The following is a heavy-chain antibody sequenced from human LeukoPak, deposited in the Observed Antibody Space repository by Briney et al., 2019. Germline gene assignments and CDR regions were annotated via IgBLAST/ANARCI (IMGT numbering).Heavy chain of an antibody. CDR3: AKSLTVAAAGHYYSYGLDV. V-gene: IGHV3-48*03. J-gene: IGHJ6*02. D-gene: IGHD6-13*01. Sequence: HPGGSLRLSCAASGFTFSSYEVNWVRQAPGKGLEWVSYISSSGSTTYYADSVKGRFTISRDNSKNTLYLQMNSLRTEDTAADYWAKSLTVAAAGHYYSYGLDVWGQGTTVTVSS. CDR2: ISSSGSTT. CDR1: GFTFSSYE.